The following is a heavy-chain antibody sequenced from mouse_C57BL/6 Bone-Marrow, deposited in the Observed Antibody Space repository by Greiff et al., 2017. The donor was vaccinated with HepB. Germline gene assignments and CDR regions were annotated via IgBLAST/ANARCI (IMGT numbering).Heavy chain of an antibody. CDR3: ARRWFAY. CDR2: ISSVSSTI. V-gene: IGHV5-17*01. CDR1: GFTFSDYG. J-gene: IGHJ3*01. Sequence: EVKLVESGGGLVKPGGSLKLSCAASGFTFSDYGMHWVRQAPEKGLEWVAYISSVSSTIYYADTVKGRFTISRDNAKNTLFLQMTSLRSEDTAMYYCARRWFAYWGQGTLVTVSA.